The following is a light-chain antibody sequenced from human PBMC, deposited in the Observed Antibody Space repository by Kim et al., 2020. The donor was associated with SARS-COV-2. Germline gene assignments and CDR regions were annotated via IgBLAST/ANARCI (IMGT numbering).Light chain of an antibody. Sequence: SSELTQDPAVSVVLGQTVRITCQGDSLRSYYASWYQQKPGQAPVLVIYGKNNRPSGIPDRFSGSSSGNTASLTITGAQAEDEADYYCNSRDSSGVVFGGG. J-gene: IGLJ2*01. CDR2: GKN. CDR3: NSRDSSGVV. V-gene: IGLV3-19*01. CDR1: SLRSYY.